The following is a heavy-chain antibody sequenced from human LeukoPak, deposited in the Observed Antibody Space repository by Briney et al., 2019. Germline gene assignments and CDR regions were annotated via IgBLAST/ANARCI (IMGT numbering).Heavy chain of an antibody. D-gene: IGHD1-26*01. J-gene: IGHJ3*02. CDR2: ISSNNRYI. V-gene: IGHV3-21*04. CDR1: GFTFSTYS. Sequence: GGSLRLSCAASGFTFSTYSMNWVRQAPGKGLEWVSSISSNNRYIYYADSVKGRFTISRDDSKNTLYLQMNSLRAEDAALYYCAEGGGSNAFDIWGQGTMVTVSS. CDR3: AEGGGSNAFDI.